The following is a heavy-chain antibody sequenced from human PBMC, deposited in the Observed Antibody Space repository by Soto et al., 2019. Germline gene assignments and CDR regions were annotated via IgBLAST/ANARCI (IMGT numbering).Heavy chain of an antibody. V-gene: IGHV6-1*01. J-gene: IGHJ5*02. CDR3: ARVDLRRSSLFWFDP. D-gene: IGHD6-6*01. CDR2: TYYRSKWYD. Sequence: PSQTLSLTCVISGDSVSSNSAAWNWIRQSPSRGLEWLGRTYYRSKWYDDYAVSVRSRITINPDTSKNQFSLQLNSVTPEDTAVYYCARVDLRRSSLFWFDPWGQGILVTVSS. CDR1: GDSVSSNSAA.